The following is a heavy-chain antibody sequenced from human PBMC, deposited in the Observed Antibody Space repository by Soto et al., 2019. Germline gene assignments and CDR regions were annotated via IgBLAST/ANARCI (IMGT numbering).Heavy chain of an antibody. Sequence: QVQLQESGPGLVKPSQTLSLTCTVSGGSISSGDYYWSWISQPPGKGLEWIGYIYYSGSTYYNPSLTCRVTISVDTSKNQFSLQLRSVTAADTAVYYCARAKGSGFLVSWGQGTLVTVSS. CDR1: GGSISSGDYY. J-gene: IGHJ4*02. V-gene: IGHV4-30-4*01. D-gene: IGHD3-10*01. CDR2: IYYSGST. CDR3: ARAKGSGFLVS.